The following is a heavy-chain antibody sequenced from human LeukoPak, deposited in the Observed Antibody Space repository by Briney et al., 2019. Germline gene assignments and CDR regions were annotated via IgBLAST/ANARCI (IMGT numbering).Heavy chain of an antibody. CDR3: ARDSGIGYSSSNGDY. CDR2: ISYDGSNK. D-gene: IGHD6-13*01. Sequence: GGSLRLSWAASGFTFSSYAMHWVRQAPGKGLEWVAVISYDGSNKYYADSVKGRFTISRDNSKNTLYLQMNSLRAEDTAVYYCARDSGIGYSSSNGDYWGQGTLVTVSS. J-gene: IGHJ4*02. V-gene: IGHV3-30-3*01. CDR1: GFTFSSYA.